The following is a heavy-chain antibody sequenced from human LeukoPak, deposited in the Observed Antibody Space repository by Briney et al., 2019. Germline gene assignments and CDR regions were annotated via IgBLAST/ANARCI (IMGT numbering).Heavy chain of an antibody. J-gene: IGHJ5*02. CDR3: ARERSTTNWFDP. CDR2: IYSGGST. D-gene: IGHD2-2*01. V-gene: IGHV3-53*01. Sequence: GGSLRLSCAASGFTVSSNYMSWVRQAPGKGLEWVSVIYSGGSTYYADSVKGRFTVSRDNSKNTLYLQMNSLRAEDTAVYYCARERSTTNWFDPWGQGTLVTVSS. CDR1: GFTVSSNY.